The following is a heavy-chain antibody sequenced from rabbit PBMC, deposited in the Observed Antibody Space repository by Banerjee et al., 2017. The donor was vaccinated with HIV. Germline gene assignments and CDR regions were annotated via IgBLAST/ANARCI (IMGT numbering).Heavy chain of an antibody. CDR2: INTSSGNT. CDR1: GFSFSNKYV. CDR3: ARGDAGSSWGLDL. J-gene: IGHJ3*01. V-gene: IGHV1S45*01. Sequence: QEQLEESGGDLVKPEGSLTLTCTASGFSFSNKYVMCWVRQAPGKGLEWIACINTSSGNTVYASWAKGRFTISKASWTTVTLQMTSLTAADTASYFCARGDAGSSWGLDLWGQGTLVTVS. D-gene: IGHD4-2*01.